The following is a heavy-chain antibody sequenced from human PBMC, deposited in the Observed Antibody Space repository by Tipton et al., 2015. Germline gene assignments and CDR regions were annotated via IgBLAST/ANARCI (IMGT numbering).Heavy chain of an antibody. CDR2: IYHTGST. CDR1: GGSVTGGTYY. V-gene: IGHV4-61*01. CDR3: ARDAGIVAAPSRYFHY. D-gene: IGHD2-15*01. Sequence: TLSLTCTVSGGSVTGGTYYWSWIRQPPGKGLEWIGYIYHTGSTIYNPSLKSRVTISLDRSKNQFSLRLTSVTAADTAMYYCARDAGIVAAPSRYFHYWGQGTLVTVSS. J-gene: IGHJ1*01.